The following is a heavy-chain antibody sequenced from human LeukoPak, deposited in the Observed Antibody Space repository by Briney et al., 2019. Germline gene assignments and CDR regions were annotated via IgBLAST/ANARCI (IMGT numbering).Heavy chain of an antibody. V-gene: IGHV3-48*03. Sequence: PGGSLRLSCAASGFTFSSYEMNWVRQAPGKGLEWVSYISSSGSTIYYADSVKGRFTISRDNAKNSLYLQMNSLRAEDTAVYYCARDFRGYYDSSGRVDYWGQGTLVTVSS. CDR1: GFTFSSYE. J-gene: IGHJ4*02. CDR2: ISSSGSTI. D-gene: IGHD3-22*01. CDR3: ARDFRGYYDSSGRVDY.